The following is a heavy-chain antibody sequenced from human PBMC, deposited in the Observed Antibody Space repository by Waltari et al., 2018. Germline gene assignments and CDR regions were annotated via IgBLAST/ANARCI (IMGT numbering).Heavy chain of an antibody. J-gene: IGHJ6*03. CDR2: INHSGST. Sequence: QVQLQQXGAGLLQPSETLSLTCAVYGGSFSGYYCSWLRQPPGKGLEWIGEINHSGSTNYNPSLKSRXTISVDTSKNQFSLKLSSVTAADTAVYYCAXGLSMYYYYXMDVWGKGTXVTISS. CDR1: GGSFSGYY. CDR3: AXGLSMYYYYXMDV. V-gene: IGHV4-34*01.